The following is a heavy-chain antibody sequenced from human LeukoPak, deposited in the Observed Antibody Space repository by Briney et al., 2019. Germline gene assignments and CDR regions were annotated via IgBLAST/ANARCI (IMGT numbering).Heavy chain of an antibody. CDR2: MYYSGST. Sequence: SETLSLTCTVSGGSMSSSSYYWGWIRQPPGKGLEWIGNMYYSGSTNYNPSLKSRVTISVDTSKNQFSLKLSSVTAADTAVYYCARQQLMVRGALDYWGQGTLVTVSS. CDR1: GGSMSSSSYY. V-gene: IGHV4-39*01. CDR3: ARQQLMVRGALDY. D-gene: IGHD3-10*01. J-gene: IGHJ4*02.